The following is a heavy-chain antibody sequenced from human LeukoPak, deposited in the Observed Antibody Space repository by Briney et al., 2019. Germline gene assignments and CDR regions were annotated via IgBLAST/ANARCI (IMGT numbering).Heavy chain of an antibody. J-gene: IGHJ1*01. Sequence: GGSLRLSCAASGFTFDDYAMHWVRHAPGKGLEWVSGISWNSGSIGYADSVKGRFTISRDNAKNSLYLQMNSLRAEDTALYYCAKDRYSGSYYPKYFQHWGQGTLVTVSS. CDR2: ISWNSGSI. D-gene: IGHD1-26*01. CDR1: GFTFDDYA. CDR3: AKDRYSGSYYPKYFQH. V-gene: IGHV3-9*01.